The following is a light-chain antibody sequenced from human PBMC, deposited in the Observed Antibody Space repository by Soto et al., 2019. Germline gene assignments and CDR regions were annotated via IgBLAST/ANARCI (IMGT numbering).Light chain of an antibody. CDR1: QAISNY. Sequence: DIQMTQSPSSLSASVGDRVTITCQASQAISNYLNWYQQKPGKAPKLLIYDASNLETGVPSRFSGSGSGTDFTFTISSLQPEDIATYYCQQYDNLPCTFGPGTKVDIK. CDR3: QQYDNLPCT. V-gene: IGKV1-33*01. J-gene: IGKJ3*01. CDR2: DAS.